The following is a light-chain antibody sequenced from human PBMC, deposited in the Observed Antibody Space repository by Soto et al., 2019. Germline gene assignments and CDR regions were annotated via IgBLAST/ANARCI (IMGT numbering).Light chain of an antibody. V-gene: IGLV7-46*01. J-gene: IGLJ1*01. CDR1: TGAVTSGHY. CDR2: DTS. Sequence: QAVVTQEPSLTVSPGGTVTLTCGSSTGAVTSGHYPYWFQQKPGQAPRTLIYDTSNKHSWTPARFSGSLLGGKAALTLSGAQPEDEAEYYCLLSDHGARARVFGTGTKLTVL. CDR3: LLSDHGARARV.